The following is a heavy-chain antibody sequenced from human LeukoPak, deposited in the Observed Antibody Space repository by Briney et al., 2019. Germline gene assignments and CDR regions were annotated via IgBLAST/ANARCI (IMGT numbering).Heavy chain of an antibody. CDR1: GFTFSSYS. J-gene: IGHJ4*02. CDR3: ARDTYYYDSSGYYEGTGDY. D-gene: IGHD3-22*01. CDR2: ISSSSSYI. V-gene: IGHV3-21*01. Sequence: GGSLRLSCAASGFTFSSYSMNWVRQAPGKGLERVSSISSSSSYIYYADSVKGRFTISRDNAKNSLYLQMSSLRAEDTAVYYCARDTYYYDSSGYYEGTGDYWGQGTLVTVSS.